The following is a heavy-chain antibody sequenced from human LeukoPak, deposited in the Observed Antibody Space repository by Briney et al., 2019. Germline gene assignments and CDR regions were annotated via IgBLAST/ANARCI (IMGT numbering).Heavy chain of an antibody. CDR3: ARDTFGVFDY. V-gene: IGHV3-30*03. CDR2: LSYDGSNK. J-gene: IGHJ4*02. CDR1: GFTFSNYG. Sequence: EGSLRLSCAASGFTFSNYGMHWVRQAPGKGLEWVTVLSYDGSNKYYADSVKGRFTISRDNSKNTLYLQMNSLRAEDTAVYYCARDTFGVFDYWGQGTLVTVSS. D-gene: IGHD3-16*01.